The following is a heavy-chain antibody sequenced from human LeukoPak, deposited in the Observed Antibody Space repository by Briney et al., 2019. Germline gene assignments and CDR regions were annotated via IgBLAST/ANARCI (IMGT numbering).Heavy chain of an antibody. CDR1: GGSISGYH. J-gene: IGHJ4*02. CDR3: ARGPANAAFDY. D-gene: IGHD2-2*01. Sequence: SETLSLTCTVPGGSISGYHWSWLRQPPGKGLEWIGYIYYSGSTNYNPSLKSRVTISLDTSKNQFSLRLTSVTAADTAVYYCARGPANAAFDYWGQGTLVTVSS. CDR2: IYYSGST. V-gene: IGHV4-59*01.